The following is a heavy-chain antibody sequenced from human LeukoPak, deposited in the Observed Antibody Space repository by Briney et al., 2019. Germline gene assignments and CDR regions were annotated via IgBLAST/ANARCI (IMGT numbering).Heavy chain of an antibody. J-gene: IGHJ4*02. Sequence: GGSLRLSCAASGFTFSSYEVNWVRQAPGKGLEWVSYISSSGSTIYYADSVKGRFTISRDNSKNTLYLQMNSLRAEDTAVYYCANRRWLVSSFDYWGQGTLVTVSS. CDR1: GFTFSSYE. CDR3: ANRRWLVSSFDY. CDR2: ISSSGSTI. V-gene: IGHV3-48*03. D-gene: IGHD6-19*01.